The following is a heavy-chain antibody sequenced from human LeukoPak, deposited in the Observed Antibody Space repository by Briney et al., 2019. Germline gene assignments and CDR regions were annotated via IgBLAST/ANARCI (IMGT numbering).Heavy chain of an antibody. Sequence: GASVKVSCKASGYTFTSYVMNWVRQAPGQGLEWMGWINTDTGNPTYAQAFTGRFVFSLDTSVNTAYLQITSLKAEDTAVYYCARAGLTGSKVAFDVWGQGTMVTVSS. CDR3: ARAGLTGSKVAFDV. V-gene: IGHV7-4-1*02. D-gene: IGHD1-20*01. J-gene: IGHJ3*01. CDR1: GYTFTSYV. CDR2: INTDTGNP.